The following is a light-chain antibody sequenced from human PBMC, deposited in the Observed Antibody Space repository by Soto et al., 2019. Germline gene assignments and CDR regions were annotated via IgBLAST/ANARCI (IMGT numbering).Light chain of an antibody. Sequence: EIVLTQSPGTLSLSPGERATLSCRASQIVSNNYLAWYQQRPGQAPRLLIFGASSRATGIPDRFSGSGSGTDFTLTISRLEPEDFAIYHCQQYVSTPWTFGQGTKVDIK. CDR2: GAS. V-gene: IGKV3-20*01. CDR1: QIVSNNY. J-gene: IGKJ1*01. CDR3: QQYVSTPWT.